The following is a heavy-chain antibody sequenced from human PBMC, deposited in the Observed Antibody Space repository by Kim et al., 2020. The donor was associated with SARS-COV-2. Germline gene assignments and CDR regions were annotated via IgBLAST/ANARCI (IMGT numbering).Heavy chain of an antibody. V-gene: IGHV3-23*01. D-gene: IGHD3-10*01. CDR3: AKGGYASGSLDY. Sequence: YDADSVKVRYTISRDNSKNTLYLQMSSLRADDTAVYYCAKGGYASGSLDYWGQGTLVTVSS. J-gene: IGHJ4*02.